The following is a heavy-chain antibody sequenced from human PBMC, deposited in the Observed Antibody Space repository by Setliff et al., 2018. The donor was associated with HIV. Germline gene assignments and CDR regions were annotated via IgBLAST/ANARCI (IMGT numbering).Heavy chain of an antibody. J-gene: IGHJ4*02. D-gene: IGHD3-10*01. CDR3: ARGGSLHGSGTSGSAYFDS. CDR2: MNPNSGNA. CDR1: GYIFTTYD. V-gene: IGHV1-8*02. Sequence: GASVKVPCKASGYIFTTYDINWVRQATGQGLEWMGWMNPNSGNAGSVQKFQGRVTMTMNTSINTAYMELNSLKSEDTAVYYCARGGSLHGSGTSGSAYFDSWGQGALVTVSS.